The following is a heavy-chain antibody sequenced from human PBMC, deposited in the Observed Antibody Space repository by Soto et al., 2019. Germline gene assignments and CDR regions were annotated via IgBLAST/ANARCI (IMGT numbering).Heavy chain of an antibody. V-gene: IGHV4-59*12. J-gene: IGHJ4*02. CDR1: GGSISTYY. Sequence: SETLSLTCTVSGGSISTYYWSWVRQPPGKGLEWIGYIYHSGSTNYNPSLKSRVTISVDTSKNQFSLKLTSVTAADTAVYYCARDKITGLFDYWGQGTLVTVSS. D-gene: IGHD2-8*02. CDR3: ARDKITGLFDY. CDR2: IYHSGST.